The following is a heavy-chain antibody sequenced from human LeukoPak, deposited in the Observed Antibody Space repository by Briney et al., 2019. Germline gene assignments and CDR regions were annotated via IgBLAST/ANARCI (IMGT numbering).Heavy chain of an antibody. CDR1: GGSISSGGYY. V-gene: IGHV4-31*03. D-gene: IGHD2-2*01. J-gene: IGHJ4*02. CDR2: VYYSGST. Sequence: SETLSLTCTVSGGSISSGGYYWSWIRQHPGKGLEWIEYVYYSGSTYYNPSLKSRVTISVDTSKNQFSLKLSSVTAADTAVYYCARARLRTHPYYWGQGTLVTVSS. CDR3: ARARLRTHPYY.